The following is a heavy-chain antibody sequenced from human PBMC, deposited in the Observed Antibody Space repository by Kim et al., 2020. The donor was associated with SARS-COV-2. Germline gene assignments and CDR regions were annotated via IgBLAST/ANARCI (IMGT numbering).Heavy chain of an antibody. J-gene: IGHJ6*01. CDR2: ISGNGGTT. CDR1: GFTFSSYA. V-gene: IGHV3-23*01. Sequence: GGSLRLSCAASGFTFSSYAMSWVRQAPGKGLEWVSTISGNGGTTYYADSVKGRFTISRDNSKKTLYLQMNSLRAEDTAAYYCTILGYCSGGTCYYYGMDV. D-gene: IGHD2-15*01. CDR3: TILGYCSGGTCYYYGMDV.